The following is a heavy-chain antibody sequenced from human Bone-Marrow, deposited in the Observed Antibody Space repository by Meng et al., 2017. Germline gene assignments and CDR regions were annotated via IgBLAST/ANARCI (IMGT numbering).Heavy chain of an antibody. CDR2: ISYDGSNK. J-gene: IGHJ4*02. CDR3: ATSLYDSSGYYYFVY. V-gene: IGHV3-30*01. D-gene: IGHD3-22*01. Sequence: QVGLVESGGGVVQPGRSLRLSCAASGFTFSSYAMHWVRQAPGKGLEWVAVISYDGSNKYYADSVKGRFTISRDNSKNTLYLQMNSLRAEDTAVYYCATSLYDSSGYYYFVYWGQGTLVTVSS. CDR1: GFTFSSYA.